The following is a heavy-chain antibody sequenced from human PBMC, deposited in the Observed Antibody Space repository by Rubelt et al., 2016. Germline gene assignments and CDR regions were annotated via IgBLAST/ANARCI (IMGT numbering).Heavy chain of an antibody. J-gene: IGHJ4*02. V-gene: IGHV1-2*02. Sequence: QVQLVQSGAEVKKPGASVKVSCKASGDTFTGYYMHWVRQAPGHGLEWMGWINPNNGATNYAQRFEVRVTMTRDTSISTAYMELSGLRSDDTAVYYGGRGGGSSWYDYWGQGTLVTVSS. CDR1: GDTFTGYY. CDR3: GRGGGSSWYDY. CDR2: INPNNGAT. D-gene: IGHD6-13*01.